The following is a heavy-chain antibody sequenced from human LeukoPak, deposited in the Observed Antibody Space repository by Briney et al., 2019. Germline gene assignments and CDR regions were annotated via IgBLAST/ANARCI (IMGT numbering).Heavy chain of an antibody. V-gene: IGHV3-21*01. J-gene: IGHJ2*01. D-gene: IGHD3-10*02. CDR1: GFTFSSYS. Sequence: GGSLRLSCAASGFTFSSYSMNWVRQAPGKGLEWVSSISSSSSYIYYADSVKGRFTISRDNAENSLYLQMNSLRAEDTAVYYCARDRGVRGGSYWYFDLWGRGTLVTVSS. CDR3: ARDRGVRGGSYWYFDL. CDR2: ISSSSSYI.